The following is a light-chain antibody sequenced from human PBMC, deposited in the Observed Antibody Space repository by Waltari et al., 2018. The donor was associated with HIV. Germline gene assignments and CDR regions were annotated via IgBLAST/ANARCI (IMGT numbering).Light chain of an antibody. Sequence: SYELTQPPSVSVSPGQTARITCSGDALPKKYAYWYQQKSGQAPVVVMYGESKRPSGIPERFSGSSSGTMATLTIGGAQVEDEADYYCYSTDSSGDHRVFGGGTKLTVL. CDR2: GES. V-gene: IGLV3-10*01. CDR3: YSTDSSGDHRV. CDR1: ALPKKY. J-gene: IGLJ2*01.